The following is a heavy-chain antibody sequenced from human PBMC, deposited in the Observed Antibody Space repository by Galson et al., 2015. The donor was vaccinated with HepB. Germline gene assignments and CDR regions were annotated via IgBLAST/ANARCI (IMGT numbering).Heavy chain of an antibody. J-gene: IGHJ4*02. D-gene: IGHD4-17*01. CDR3: TRALTFSDSGEDY. V-gene: IGHV1-8*02. CDR2: IKPDSGNT. Sequence: SVKVSCKASGYTFTGYDINWVRQATGQGLEWMGRIKPDSGNTGNAQKFQGRVTMTRNISINTAYMKLSSLRSEDSAVYYCTRALTFSDSGEDYWGQGTLVTVSS. CDR1: GYTFTGYD.